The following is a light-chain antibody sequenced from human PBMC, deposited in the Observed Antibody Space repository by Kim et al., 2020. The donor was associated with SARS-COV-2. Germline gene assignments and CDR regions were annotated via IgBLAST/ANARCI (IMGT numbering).Light chain of an antibody. CDR3: QQANSFPWT. J-gene: IGKJ1*01. CDR2: GAS. V-gene: IGKV1-12*01. CDR1: QGISSW. Sequence: ASVGDRVTITCRASQGISSWLAWYQHKPGKAPNLLIYGASSLQSGVPSRFSGSGSGTDFTLTISSLQPEDFATYYCQQANSFPWTFGQGTKVDIK.